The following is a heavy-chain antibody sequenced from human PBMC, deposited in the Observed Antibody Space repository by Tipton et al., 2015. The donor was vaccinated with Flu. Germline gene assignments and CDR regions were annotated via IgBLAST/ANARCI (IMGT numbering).Heavy chain of an antibody. J-gene: IGHJ4*02. CDR3: AKEVGYCRSATCYKPFDY. CDR2: VSGSGGGP. CDR1: GFTFNNYA. D-gene: IGHD2-2*02. Sequence: SLRLSCAASGFTFNNYAMNWVRQAPGKGLEWVSAVSGSGGGPTYADSVKGRFTISRDNSKNTLYLQMNSLRAEDTAIYYCAKEVGYCRSATCYKPFDYWGQGTLVTVSS. V-gene: IGHV3-23*01.